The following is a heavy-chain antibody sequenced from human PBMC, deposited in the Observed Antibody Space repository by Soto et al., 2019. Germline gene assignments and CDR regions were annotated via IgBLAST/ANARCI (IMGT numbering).Heavy chain of an antibody. J-gene: IGHJ4*02. V-gene: IGHV4-61*01. D-gene: IGHD3-22*01. CDR2: IYYIGST. Sequence: QVQLQESGPGLVKPSETLSLTCTVSGGSVSSGTYYWSWIRQPPGKGLEWIGYIYYIGSTNYNPYLKSRVTISVDTSKNQFSLKLSSVTAAETAVYYCARESSGDFDYWGQGTLVTVSS. CDR3: ARESSGDFDY. CDR1: GGSVSSGTYY.